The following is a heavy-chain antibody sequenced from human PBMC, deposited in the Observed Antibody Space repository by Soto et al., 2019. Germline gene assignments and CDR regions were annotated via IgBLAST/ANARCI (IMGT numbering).Heavy chain of an antibody. CDR1: GFTFSTYP. D-gene: IGHD3-22*01. CDR3: ASYYYDSSGYYYPAEYFQH. CDR2: ISSSGSTI. V-gene: IGHV3-48*04. Sequence: PGGSLRLSCAASGFTFSTYPMSWVRQAPGKGLEWVSYISSSGSTIYYADSVKGRFTISRDNAKNSLYLQMNSLRAEDTAVYYCASYYYDSSGYYYPAEYFQHWGQGTLVTVSS. J-gene: IGHJ1*01.